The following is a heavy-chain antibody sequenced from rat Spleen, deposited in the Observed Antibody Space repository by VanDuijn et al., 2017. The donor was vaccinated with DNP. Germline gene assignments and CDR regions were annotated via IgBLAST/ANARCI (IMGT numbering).Heavy chain of an antibody. CDR2: INYDGSST. J-gene: IGHJ2*01. Sequence: EVQLVESGGGLVQPGDSLKLSCAASGFTFSDYAMAWVRQSPKKGLEWVATINYDGSSTHYRDSVKGRFIFSRDNAKSTLYLQMNSLRSEDMATYYCVRWNSGHFDYWSQGVMVTVSS. V-gene: IGHV5-17*01. D-gene: IGHD4-3*01. CDR1: GFTFSDYA. CDR3: VRWNSGHFDY.